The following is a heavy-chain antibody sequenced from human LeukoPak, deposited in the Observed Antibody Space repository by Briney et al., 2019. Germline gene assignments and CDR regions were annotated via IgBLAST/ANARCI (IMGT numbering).Heavy chain of an antibody. CDR3: AKVAVANEHFDY. CDR1: GITFTSYG. J-gene: IGHJ4*02. V-gene: IGHV3-30*18. Sequence: GGSLRLSCAASGITFTSYGMHWVRQAPGKGLEWVAVISNDGSSKFYANSVKGRFTISRDNSKTTLYLQMNSLRAEDTAVYYCAKVAVANEHFDYWGQGTLVTVSS. CDR2: ISNDGSSK. D-gene: IGHD6-19*01.